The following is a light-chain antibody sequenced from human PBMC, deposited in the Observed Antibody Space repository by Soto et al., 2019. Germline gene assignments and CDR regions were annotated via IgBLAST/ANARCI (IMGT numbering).Light chain of an antibody. CDR1: QIIRSW. Sequence: DIQMTQSPSTLSATAGDRVTITGRASQIIRSWLAWYQHKPGKAPKLLIYDASNLDSGVPSRFSGSGSGTEFSLTISNLQPDDCATYYCQQYENYWTFGQGTRVEIK. V-gene: IGKV1-5*01. J-gene: IGKJ1*01. CDR2: DAS. CDR3: QQYENYWT.